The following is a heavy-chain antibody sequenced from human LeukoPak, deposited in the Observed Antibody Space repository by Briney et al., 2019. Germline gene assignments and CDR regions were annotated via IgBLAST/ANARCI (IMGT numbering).Heavy chain of an antibody. Sequence: SETLSLTCAVYGGSFSGYYWSWIRQPPGKGLEWIGEINHSGSTNYNPSLKSRVTISVDTSKNQFSLKLSSVTAADTAVYYCAGSAVDYYYGMDVWGQGTTVTVSS. D-gene: IGHD5-18*01. CDR1: GGSFSGYY. V-gene: IGHV4-34*01. J-gene: IGHJ6*02. CDR2: INHSGST. CDR3: AGSAVDYYYGMDV.